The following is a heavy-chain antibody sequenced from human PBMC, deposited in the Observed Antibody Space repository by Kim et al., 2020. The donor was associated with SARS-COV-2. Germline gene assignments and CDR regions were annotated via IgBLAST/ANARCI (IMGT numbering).Heavy chain of an antibody. Sequence: GGSLRLSCAASGFTFSSYAMSWVRQAPGKGLEWVSAISGSGGSTYYADSVKGRFTISRDNSKNTLYLQMNSLRAEDTAVYYCAKVGGGRWELLPGDAFDIWGQGTMVTVSS. CDR1: GFTFSSYA. CDR2: ISGSGGST. V-gene: IGHV3-23*01. J-gene: IGHJ3*02. D-gene: IGHD1-26*01. CDR3: AKVGGGRWELLPGDAFDI.